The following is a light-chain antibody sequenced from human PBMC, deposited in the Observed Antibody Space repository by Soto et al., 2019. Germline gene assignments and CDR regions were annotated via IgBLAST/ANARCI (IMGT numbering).Light chain of an antibody. CDR2: DDN. CDR1: SSNIGSNY. Sequence: QSVLTQPPSASGTPGQRVTISCSGSSSNIGSNYVYWYQQLPGTAPKLLVFDDNQRPSGVPDRFSDSKSGTSASLAISGLRSEDEADYYCSSYTSRSTPVFGGGTKLTVL. CDR3: SSYTSRSTPV. J-gene: IGLJ2*01. V-gene: IGLV1-47*02.